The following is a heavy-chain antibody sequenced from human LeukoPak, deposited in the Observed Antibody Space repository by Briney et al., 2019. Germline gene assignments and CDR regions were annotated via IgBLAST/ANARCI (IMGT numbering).Heavy chain of an antibody. J-gene: IGHJ4*02. CDR3: ATHTATVTSHFDY. D-gene: IGHD4-17*01. CDR1: GFIFSRYD. CDR2: IWHDGSKT. V-gene: IGHV3-33*01. Sequence: GTSLRLSCVASGFIFSRYDMHWVRQAPGKGLEWVALIWHDGSKTHYADSVKGRFTISRDDSKCTLYVQMNSLRVEDTAVYYCATHTATVTSHFDYWGQGALVTVSS.